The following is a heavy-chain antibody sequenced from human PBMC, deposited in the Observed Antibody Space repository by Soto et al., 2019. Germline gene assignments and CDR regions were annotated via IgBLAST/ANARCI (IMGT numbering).Heavy chain of an antibody. D-gene: IGHD6-19*01. CDR1: GFTFSSYA. CDR2: ISYDGSNK. Sequence: GGSLRLSCAASGFTFSSYAMHWVRQAPGKGLEWVAVISYDGSNKYYADSVKGRFTISRDNSKNTLYLQMNSLRAEDTAVYYCARDLLAVAGKDFDYWGQGTLVTVSS. V-gene: IGHV3-30-3*01. CDR3: ARDLLAVAGKDFDY. J-gene: IGHJ4*02.